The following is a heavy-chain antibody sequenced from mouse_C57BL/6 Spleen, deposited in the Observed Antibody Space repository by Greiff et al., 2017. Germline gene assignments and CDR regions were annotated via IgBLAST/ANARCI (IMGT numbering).Heavy chain of an antibody. CDR1: GYSITSGYS. CDR3: AGTGPWFAY. Sequence: EVQLQESGPGLVKPSQSLSLTCSVTGYSITSGYSWNWIRQFPGNKLECMGYISYDGSNHYNPSLKNRISITLDTSKNQFFRKLNSVSTEDTAKYYGAGTGPWFAYWGQGTLVTVSA. V-gene: IGHV3-6*01. CDR2: ISYDGSN. J-gene: IGHJ3*01. D-gene: IGHD4-1*01.